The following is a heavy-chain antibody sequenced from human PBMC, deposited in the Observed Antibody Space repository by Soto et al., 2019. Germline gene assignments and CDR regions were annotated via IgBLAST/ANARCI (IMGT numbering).Heavy chain of an antibody. J-gene: IGHJ4*02. D-gene: IGHD1-26*01. Sequence: QVQLQESGPGLVKSSQTLSLTCTVSGGSISSGGYYWSWIRQHPVKGLEWIGYIHYSGNTNYNPSIRSRVTISLDTSKNPCSLNLRSVTAADTAAYYCERGRGVLTSWVYWGQGSLVTVSS. V-gene: IGHV4-31*03. CDR2: IHYSGNT. CDR3: ERGRGVLTSWVY. CDR1: GGSISSGGYY.